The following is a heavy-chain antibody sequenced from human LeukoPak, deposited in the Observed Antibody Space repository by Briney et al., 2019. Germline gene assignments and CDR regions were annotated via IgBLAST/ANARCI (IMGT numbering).Heavy chain of an antibody. CDR1: GYTFTGYY. D-gene: IGHD2-15*01. CDR3: ARDFCSGGSCYFDY. CDR2: INPNSGGT. V-gene: IGHV1-2*02. J-gene: IGHJ4*02. Sequence: GASVKVSCKASGYTFTGYYMHWVRQAPGQGVEWMGWINPNSGGTNYAQKFQGRVTMTRDTSISTAYMELSRLRSDDTAVYYCARDFCSGGSCYFDYWGQGTLVTVSS.